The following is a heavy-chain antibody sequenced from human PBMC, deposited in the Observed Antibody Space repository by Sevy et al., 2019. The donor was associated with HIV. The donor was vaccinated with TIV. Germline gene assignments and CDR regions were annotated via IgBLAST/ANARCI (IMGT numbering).Heavy chain of an antibody. D-gene: IGHD1-26*01. Sequence: GGSLRLSCAATAFTFSNYAMHWVRQAPGKGMEWVAIIWSDGAYQYHGDSVKGRFTISRDNSKNTLYLQMNSLRAEDTAVYYCLVVGTKYLMFDYWGQGTLVTVSS. CDR3: LVVGTKYLMFDY. CDR1: AFTFSNYA. J-gene: IGHJ4*02. V-gene: IGHV3-33*01. CDR2: IWSDGAYQ.